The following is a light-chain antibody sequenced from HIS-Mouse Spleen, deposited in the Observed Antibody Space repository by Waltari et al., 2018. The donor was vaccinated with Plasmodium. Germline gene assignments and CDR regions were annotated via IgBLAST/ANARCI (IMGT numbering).Light chain of an antibody. V-gene: IGLV3-10*01. J-gene: IGLJ3*02. CDR1: ALPQKY. CDR3: YSTDSSGNHRV. Sequence: SYELTQPPSVSVSPGQTARISCSADALPQKYAYWYQQKSGQAPVLVIYEDSKRPPGIPERFSGSSSGTMATLTISGAQVEDEADYYCYSTDSSGNHRVFGGGTKLTVL. CDR2: EDS.